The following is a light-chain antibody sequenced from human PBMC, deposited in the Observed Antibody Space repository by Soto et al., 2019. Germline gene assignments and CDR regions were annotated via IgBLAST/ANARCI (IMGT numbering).Light chain of an antibody. CDR1: QTVSSH. CDR2: AAS. V-gene: IGKV1-39*01. CDR3: QQSYTSPIT. J-gene: IGKJ5*01. Sequence: DIQMTQSPSSLSASVGDRVIITCRASQTVSSHLNWYQQKPGKAPNLLVYAASSLQSGVPSRFTGSGSGTDFTLTISSLQPEDFPTYFCQQSYTSPITFGQGTRL.